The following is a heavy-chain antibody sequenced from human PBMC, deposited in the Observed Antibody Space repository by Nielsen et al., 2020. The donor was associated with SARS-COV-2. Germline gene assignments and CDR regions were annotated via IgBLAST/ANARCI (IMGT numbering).Heavy chain of an antibody. V-gene: IGHV3-48*01. CDR3: ARLVGSSGVDS. CDR1: GFTFSRYS. CDR2: ISGTILTTI. D-gene: IGHD6-19*01. Sequence: GESLKISCAGSGFTFSRYSMNWVRQAPGKGLECVAYISGTILTTIYYADSVRGRFTISRDNAKNSLYLQMNSLRAEDTAVYYCARLVGSSGVDSWGQGTLVTVSS. J-gene: IGHJ4*02.